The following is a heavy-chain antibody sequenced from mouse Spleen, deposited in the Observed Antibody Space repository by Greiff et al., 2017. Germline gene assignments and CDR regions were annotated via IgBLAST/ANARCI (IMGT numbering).Heavy chain of an antibody. CDR3: ARVDSSGYVGRFAY. J-gene: IGHJ3*01. CDR1: GYSFTDYN. V-gene: IGHV1-39*01. D-gene: IGHD3-2*01. CDR2: INPNYGTT. Sequence: EVHLVESGPELVKPGASVKISCKASGYSFTDYNMNWVKQSNGKSLEWIGVINPNYGTTSYNQKFKGKATLTVDQSSSTAYMQLNSLTSEDSAVYYCARVDSSGYVGRFAYWGQGTLVTVSA.